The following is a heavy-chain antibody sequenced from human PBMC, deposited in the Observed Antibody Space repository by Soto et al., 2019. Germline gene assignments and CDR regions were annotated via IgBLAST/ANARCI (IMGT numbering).Heavy chain of an antibody. V-gene: IGHV1-3*01. CDR2: INAGNGNT. CDR1: GYTFTSYA. J-gene: IGHJ6*02. Sequence: QVQLVQSGAEVKKPGASVKVSCKASGYTFTSYAMHWVRQAPGQRLEWMGWINAGNGNTKYSQKFQGRVTITRDTPATTAXMEPSSLRSEDTAVYYCARDPRYLGYSYGYYGMDVWGQGTTVTVSS. CDR3: ARDPRYLGYSYGYYGMDV. D-gene: IGHD5-18*01.